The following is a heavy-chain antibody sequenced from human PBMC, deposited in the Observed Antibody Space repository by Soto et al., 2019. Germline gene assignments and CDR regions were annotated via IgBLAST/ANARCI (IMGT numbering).Heavy chain of an antibody. V-gene: IGHV4-30-4*01. CDR3: VTVNLVGAAYYFDY. Sequence: QVQLQEWGPGLVKPSQTLSLTCTVSGGSIRTGDYYWGWIRQPPGKGLEWIGYVYYSGTTYSHPSLKSRVTISVDTSENEFSLRLSSVTAADTAVYYCVTVNLVGAAYYFDYWGPGTLVTVSS. CDR2: VYYSGTT. CDR1: GGSIRTGDYY. J-gene: IGHJ4*02. D-gene: IGHD1-26*01.